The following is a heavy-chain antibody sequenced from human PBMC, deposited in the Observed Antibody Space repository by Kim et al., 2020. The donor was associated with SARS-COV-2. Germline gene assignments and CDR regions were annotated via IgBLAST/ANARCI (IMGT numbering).Heavy chain of an antibody. CDR2: INPSGGST. V-gene: IGHV1-46*01. Sequence: ASVKVSCKASGYTFTSYYMHWVRQAPGQGLEWMGIINPSGGSTSYAQKFQGRVTMTRDTSTSTVYMELSSVRSEDTAVYYCARGGYYYDSSGPYGMDVWGQGTTVTVSS. CDR3: ARGGYYYDSSGPYGMDV. J-gene: IGHJ6*02. CDR1: GYTFTSYY. D-gene: IGHD3-22*01.